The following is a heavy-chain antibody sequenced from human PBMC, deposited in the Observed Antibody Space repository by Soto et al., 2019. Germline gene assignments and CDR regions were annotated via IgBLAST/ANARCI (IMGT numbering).Heavy chain of an antibody. V-gene: IGHV4-59*01. Sequence: SETLSLTCTVSGGSISSYYWSWIRQPPGKGLEWIGYIYCSGSTNYNPALKSRVTIPVETSKNQFSLMLSSVTAADTAVYYCAGGAGYLKGYYYMDVWGKGTTVTVSS. CDR1: GGSISSYY. D-gene: IGHD5-18*01. J-gene: IGHJ6*03. CDR3: AGGAGYLKGYYYMDV. CDR2: IYCSGST.